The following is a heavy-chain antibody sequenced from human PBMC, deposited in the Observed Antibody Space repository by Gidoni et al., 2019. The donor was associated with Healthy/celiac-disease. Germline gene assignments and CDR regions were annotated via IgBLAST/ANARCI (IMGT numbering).Heavy chain of an antibody. V-gene: IGHV3-49*05. J-gene: IGHJ4*02. CDR1: GCTFGDYA. Sequence: EVQLVEAGGGLVKPGRSLRRSGTASGCTFGDYAMSWFRQAPGKGLEWVGFIRSHAYGGPTESAASVKGRFTISRDDSKSIAYLQMNSLKTEDTAVYYCTRCYYDILTGYYFDYWGQGTLVTVSS. D-gene: IGHD3-9*01. CDR3: TRCYYDILTGYYFDY. CDR2: IRSHAYGGPT.